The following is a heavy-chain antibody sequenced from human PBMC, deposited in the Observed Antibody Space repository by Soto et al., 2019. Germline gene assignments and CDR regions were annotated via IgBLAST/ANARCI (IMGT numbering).Heavy chain of an antibody. CDR1: GFTFSSYA. CDR3: AKVPAPPTREPIVATIWAPYFDY. D-gene: IGHD5-12*01. J-gene: IGHJ4*02. Sequence: GGSLRLSCAASGFTFSSYAMSWVRQAPGKGLEWVSAISGSGGSTYYADSVKGRFTISRDNSKNTLYLQMNSLRAEDTAVYYCAKVPAPPTREPIVATIWAPYFDYWGQGTLVTVSS. V-gene: IGHV3-23*01. CDR2: ISGSGGST.